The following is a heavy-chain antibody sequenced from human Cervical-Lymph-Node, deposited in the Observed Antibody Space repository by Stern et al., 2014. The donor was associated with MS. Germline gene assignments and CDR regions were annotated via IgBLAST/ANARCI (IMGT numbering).Heavy chain of an antibody. CDR2: LSSSSSYI. D-gene: IGHD3-22*01. V-gene: IGHV3-21*01. Sequence: EVQLVESGGGLVKPGGSLRLSCAASGFTFSSYSMSWVRQAPGKGLAWVSSLSSSSSYIYDADSVKGRFTIARDNAKNSLYLQMNSLRAEDTAVYYCARARTYYYDSSGYLYWGQGTLVTVSS. CDR3: ARARTYYYDSSGYLY. CDR1: GFTFSSYS. J-gene: IGHJ4*02.